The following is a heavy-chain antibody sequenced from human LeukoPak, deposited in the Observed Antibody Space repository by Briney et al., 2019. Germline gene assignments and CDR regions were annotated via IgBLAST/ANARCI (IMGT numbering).Heavy chain of an antibody. D-gene: IGHD3-3*01. CDR2: INHSGST. CDR3: ARGNDFWKIRYYMDV. J-gene: IGHJ6*03. CDR1: GGSFSGYY. V-gene: IGHV4-34*01. Sequence: SETLSLTCAVYGGSFSGYYWSWIRQPPGKGLEWIGEINHSGSTNYNPSLKSRVTISVDTSKNQFSLKLSSVTAADTAVYYCARGNDFWKIRYYMDVWGKGTTVTASS.